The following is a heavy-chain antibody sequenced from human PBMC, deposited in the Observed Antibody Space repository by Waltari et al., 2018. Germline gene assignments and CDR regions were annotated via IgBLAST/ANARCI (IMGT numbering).Heavy chain of an antibody. CDR1: GGSISSSSYY. V-gene: IGHV1-2*06. D-gene: IGHD6-19*01. CDR2: INPNSGGT. Sequence: QLQLQESGPGLVKPSETLSLTCTVSGGSISSSSYYWGWIRQPPGKGLEWMGRINPNSGGTNYAQKFQGRVTMTRDTSISTAYMELSRLGSDDTAVYYCARGRWLAGGFDYWGQGTLVTVSS. CDR3: ARGRWLAGGFDY. J-gene: IGHJ4*02.